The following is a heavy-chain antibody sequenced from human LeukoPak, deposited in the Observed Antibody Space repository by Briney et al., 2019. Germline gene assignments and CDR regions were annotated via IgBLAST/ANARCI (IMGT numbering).Heavy chain of an antibody. CDR2: INHSGST. J-gene: IGHJ6*03. CDR3: ARRVGRWFGERAYYYNYMDV. Sequence: SETLSLTCAVYGGSFSGYYWSWIRQPPGKGLEWIGGINHSGSTKYNPSLKSRVTISVDTSKNQFSLKLISVTAADTAVYYCARRVGRWFGERAYYYNYMDVWGKGTTVTISS. D-gene: IGHD3-10*01. V-gene: IGHV4-34*01. CDR1: GGSFSGYY.